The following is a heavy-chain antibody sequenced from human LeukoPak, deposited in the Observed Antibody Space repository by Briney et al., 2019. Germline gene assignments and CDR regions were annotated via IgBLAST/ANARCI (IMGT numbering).Heavy chain of an antibody. CDR1: GASVDSSPYY. J-gene: IGHJ4*02. V-gene: IGHV4-39*01. CDR3: ARTWIPVPFDY. D-gene: IGHD5-18*01. CDR2: VYYSGST. Sequence: SETLSLTCTVSGASVDSSPYYWGWIRQPPGKGLEWIGSVYYSGSTYYNPSLKSRVTISVDTSKTQFSLKLSSVTAADTAVYYCARTWIPVPFDYWGQGTLVTVSS.